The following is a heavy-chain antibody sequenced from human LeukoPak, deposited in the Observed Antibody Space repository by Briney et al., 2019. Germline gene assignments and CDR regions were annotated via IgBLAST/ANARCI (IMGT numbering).Heavy chain of an antibody. V-gene: IGHV3-23*01. CDR1: GFTFSSYA. CDR3: AKDSRISGSYSGFDY. J-gene: IGHJ4*02. Sequence: RGSLRLSCAASGFTFSSYAMSWVRQAPGKGLEWVSAISGSGGSTYYADSVKGRFTISRDNSKNTLYLQMNSLRAEDTAVYYCAKDSRISGSYSGFDYWGQGTLVTVSS. CDR2: ISGSGGST. D-gene: IGHD1-26*01.